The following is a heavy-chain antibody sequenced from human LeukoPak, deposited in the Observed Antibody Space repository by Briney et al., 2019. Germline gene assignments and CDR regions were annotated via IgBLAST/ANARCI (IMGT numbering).Heavy chain of an antibody. CDR2: IFHSGST. J-gene: IGHJ4*02. V-gene: IGHV4-30-2*01. D-gene: IGHD6-13*01. CDR3: ARAPAAGFYFGS. CDR1: GGSIRSYY. Sequence: PSETLSLTCSVSGGSIRSYYWSWIRQPPGKGLEWIGYIFHSGSTYYNPSLKSRVTISVDRSKNQLSLKLNSVTAADTAVYYCARAPAAGFYFGSWGQGTLVTVSS.